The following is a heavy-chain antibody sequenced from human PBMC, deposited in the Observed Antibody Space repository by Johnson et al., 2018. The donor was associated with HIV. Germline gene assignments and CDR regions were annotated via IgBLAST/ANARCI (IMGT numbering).Heavy chain of an antibody. CDR2: IGTAGDT. CDR1: GFTFSSYD. Sequence: MQLVESGGGLVQPGGSLRLSCAASGFTFSSYDMHWVRQATGKGLEWVSAIGTAGDTYYPGSVKGRFTVSRDNAENSLYLQMNSLRTEDTALYYCARDEAAVRMVANDAFDIWGQGTMVTVSS. CDR3: ARDEAAVRMVANDAFDI. J-gene: IGHJ3*02. D-gene: IGHD6-13*01. V-gene: IGHV3-13*01.